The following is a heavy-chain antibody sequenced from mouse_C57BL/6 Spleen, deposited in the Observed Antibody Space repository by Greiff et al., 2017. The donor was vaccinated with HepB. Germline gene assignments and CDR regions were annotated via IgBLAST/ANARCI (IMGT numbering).Heavy chain of an antibody. Sequence: VQLQQSGAELVRPGTSVKMSCKASGYTFTNYWIGWAKQRPGHGLEWIGDIYPGGGYTNYNEKFKGKATLTADKSSSTAYMQISSLTSEESAIYCCAIGTGVYSMDYWGQGTSVTVSS. J-gene: IGHJ4*01. D-gene: IGHD4-1*01. CDR2: IYPGGGYT. CDR3: AIGTGVYSMDY. V-gene: IGHV1-63*01. CDR1: GYTFTNYW.